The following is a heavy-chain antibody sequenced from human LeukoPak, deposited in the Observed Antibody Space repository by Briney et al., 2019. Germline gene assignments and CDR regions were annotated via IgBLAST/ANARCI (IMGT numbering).Heavy chain of an antibody. J-gene: IGHJ4*02. V-gene: IGHV3-30*04. CDR1: GFTFSSYA. Sequence: SGGSLRLSCAASGFTFSSYAMHWVRQAPGKGLEWVAVISYDGSNKYYADSVKGRFTISRDNSKNTLYLQMNSLRAEDTAVYYCARDTWFGELGAGFDYWGQGTLVTVSS. CDR3: ARDTWFGELGAGFDY. D-gene: IGHD3-10*01. CDR2: ISYDGSNK.